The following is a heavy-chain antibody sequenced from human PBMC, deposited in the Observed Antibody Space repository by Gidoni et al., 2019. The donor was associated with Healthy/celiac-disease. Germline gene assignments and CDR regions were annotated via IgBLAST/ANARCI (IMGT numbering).Heavy chain of an antibody. Sequence: QVQLQESGPGLVKPSQTLSLTCTVSGGSISSGSYYWRWIRQPAGNGLDWIGRFYPSGSTNYNPSHKSRVTISVDTSKNQFSLKLSAVTAADTAVDYCARRDISGPFDYWGQGTLVTVSS. V-gene: IGHV4-61*02. CDR3: ARRDISGPFDY. D-gene: IGHD3-22*01. CDR2: FYPSGST. J-gene: IGHJ4*02. CDR1: GGSISSGSYY.